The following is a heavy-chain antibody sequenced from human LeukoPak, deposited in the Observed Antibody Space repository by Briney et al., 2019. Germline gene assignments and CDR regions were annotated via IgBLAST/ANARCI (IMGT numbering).Heavy chain of an antibody. CDR1: GGSISSYY. D-gene: IGHD3-3*01. V-gene: IGHV4-4*09. CDR2: IHTSGST. Sequence: SETLSLTCTVSGGSISSYYWSWIRQPPGKGLEWIGYIHTSGSTNYNPSLKSRVTISVDTSKNQFSLKLSSVTAADTAVYYCARRGYDFWSGHDYYMDVWGKGTTVTVSS. CDR3: ARRGYDFWSGHDYYMDV. J-gene: IGHJ6*03.